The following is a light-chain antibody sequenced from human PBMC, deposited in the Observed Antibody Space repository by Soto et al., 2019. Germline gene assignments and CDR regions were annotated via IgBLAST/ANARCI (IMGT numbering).Light chain of an antibody. V-gene: IGLV2-14*01. CDR2: EVT. J-gene: IGLJ1*01. CDR1: NTDVGQGKS. Sequence: LTQPSSVSGSRGQSITISCFGRNTDVGQGKSVSWYQQGPGKAPKLLIFEVTNRPSGISSRFSGSRSGNTASLTISGLQPDDEGDYYCVSYTDTDTLVFGTGTKVTVL. CDR3: VSYTDTDTLV.